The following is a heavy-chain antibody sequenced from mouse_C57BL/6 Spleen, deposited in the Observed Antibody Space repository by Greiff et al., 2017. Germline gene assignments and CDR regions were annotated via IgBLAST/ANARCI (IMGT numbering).Heavy chain of an antibody. Sequence: QVQLQQSGAELVKPGASVKLSCKASGYTFTEYTIHWVKQRSGQGLEWIGWFYPGRGSIKYNEKFKDKATLTADKSSSTVYMELSRLTSEDSAVYFCARHSGGYYYGSSYDYAMDYWGQGTSVTVSS. D-gene: IGHD1-1*01. J-gene: IGHJ4*01. CDR2: FYPGRGSI. CDR1: GYTFTEYT. CDR3: ARHSGGYYYGSSYDYAMDY. V-gene: IGHV1-62-2*01.